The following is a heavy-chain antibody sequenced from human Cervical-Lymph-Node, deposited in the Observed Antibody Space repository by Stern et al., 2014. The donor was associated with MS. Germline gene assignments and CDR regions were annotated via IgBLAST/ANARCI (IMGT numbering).Heavy chain of an antibody. CDR3: AKDLHPPLITSDSWSTYTIRYYAMDV. CDR1: GSSLDDYA. J-gene: IGHJ6*02. D-gene: IGHD3-3*01. CDR2: ISFISGTI. Sequence: EVQLVESGGALVQPGRSLRLSCAASGSSLDDYAMHWVRQAPGKGLERVSGISFISGTIGYADSVKGRFTISRDNAKNSLYLQMNSLRVEDTALYYCAKDLHPPLITSDSWSTYTIRYYAMDVWGQGTTVTVS. V-gene: IGHV3-9*01.